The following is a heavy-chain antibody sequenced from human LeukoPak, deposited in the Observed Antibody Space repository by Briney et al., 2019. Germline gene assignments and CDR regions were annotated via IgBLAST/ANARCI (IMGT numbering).Heavy chain of an antibody. CDR3: ARQGYNSAAFDP. V-gene: IGHV4-30-2*01. D-gene: IGHD5-24*01. CDR2: IYHSGST. J-gene: IGHJ5*02. Sequence: SQTLSLTCAVSGGSISSGGYSWSWIRQPPGKGLEWIGYIYHSGSTYYNPSLKSRVTISVDRSKNQFSLKLSSVTAADTAVYYCARQGYNSAAFDPWGQGTLVTVSS. CDR1: GGSISSGGYS.